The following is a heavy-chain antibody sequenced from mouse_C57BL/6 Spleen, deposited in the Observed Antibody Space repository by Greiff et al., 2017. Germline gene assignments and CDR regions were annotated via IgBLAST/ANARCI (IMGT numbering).Heavy chain of an antibody. CDR1: GYTFTSYT. J-gene: IGHJ2*01. Sequence: VKLMESGAELARPGASVKMSCKASGYTFTSYTMHWVKQRPGQGLEWIGYINPSSGYTKYNQKFKDKATLTADQSSSTAYMQLSSLTSEDSAVYYCARSYSNYESYFDYWGQGTTLTGSS. CDR2: INPSSGYT. V-gene: IGHV1-4*01. D-gene: IGHD2-5*01. CDR3: ARSYSNYESYFDY.